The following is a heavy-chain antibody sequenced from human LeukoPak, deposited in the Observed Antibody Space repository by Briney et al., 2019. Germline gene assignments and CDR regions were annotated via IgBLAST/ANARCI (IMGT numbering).Heavy chain of an antibody. J-gene: IGHJ5*02. CDR3: AKRAGATGSGWFDP. CDR1: GGSISSYY. V-gene: IGHV4-4*09. Sequence: SETLSLTCTVSGGSISSYYWSWIRQPPGKGLEWIGYIYTSGSTNYNPSLKSRVTISVDTSNNQFSLKPTSVTAADTAVYYCAKRAGATGSGWFDPWGQGTLVTVSS. CDR2: IYTSGST. D-gene: IGHD1-26*01.